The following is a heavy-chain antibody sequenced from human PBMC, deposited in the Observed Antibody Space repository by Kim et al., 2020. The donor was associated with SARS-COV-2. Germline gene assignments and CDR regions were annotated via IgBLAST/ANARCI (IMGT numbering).Heavy chain of an antibody. V-gene: IGHV4-34*01. D-gene: IGHD3-10*01. CDR3: ARGRASGSRAFDI. CDR1: GGSFRGYY. J-gene: IGHJ3*02. CDR2: INHSGST. Sequence: SETLSLTCAVYGGSFRGYYWSWIRQPPGKGLEWIGEINHSGSTNYNPSLKSRVTISVDTSKNQFSLKLSSVTAADTAVYYCARGRASGSRAFDIWGQGT.